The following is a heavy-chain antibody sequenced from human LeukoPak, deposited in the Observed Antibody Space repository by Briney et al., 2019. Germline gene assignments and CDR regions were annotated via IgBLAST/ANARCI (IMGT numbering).Heavy chain of an antibody. CDR1: AYTFNDYY. CDR2: IGPNSGDA. Sequence: ASVKVSCKASAYTFNDYYVHWVRQAPGQGLQWMGWIGPNSGDAEYAQKFQGRFTMTRDRSISTAYMDLGRLTFDDTAVYYCARRSRNGLDAFDIWGQGTMVTVSS. V-gene: IGHV1-2*02. D-gene: IGHD2-8*01. CDR3: ARRSRNGLDAFDI. J-gene: IGHJ3*02.